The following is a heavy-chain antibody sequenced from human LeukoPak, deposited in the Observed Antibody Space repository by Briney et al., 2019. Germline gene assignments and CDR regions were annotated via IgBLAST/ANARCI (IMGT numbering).Heavy chain of an antibody. CDR2: IYYSGTI. V-gene: IGHV4-39*01. D-gene: IGHD3-10*01. Sequence: SETLSLTCTVSGGSVSSSSYYWGWIRQPPGKGLEWIGSIYYSGTIYYNPSLKSRVTISVDTSKNQFSLKLSSVTAADTAVYYCARQSITMVRGVTDNWFDPWGQGTLVTVSS. J-gene: IGHJ5*02. CDR3: ARQSITMVRGVTDNWFDP. CDR1: GGSVSSSSYY.